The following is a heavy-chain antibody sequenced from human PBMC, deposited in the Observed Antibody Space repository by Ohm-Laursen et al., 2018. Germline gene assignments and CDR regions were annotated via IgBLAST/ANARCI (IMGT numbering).Heavy chain of an antibody. CDR2: INPNSGGT. Sequence: GSSVKVSCKASGYTFTGYYMHWVRQAPGQGLEWMGWINPNSGGTNYAQKFQGRVTMTEDTSTDTAYMELSSLRSEDTAVYYCATGTEFDPWGQGTLVTVSS. D-gene: IGHD1-14*01. CDR3: ATGTEFDP. J-gene: IGHJ5*02. CDR1: GYTFTGYY. V-gene: IGHV1-2*02.